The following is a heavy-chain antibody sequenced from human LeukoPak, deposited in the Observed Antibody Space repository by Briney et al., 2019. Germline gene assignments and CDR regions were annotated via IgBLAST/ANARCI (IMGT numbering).Heavy chain of an antibody. CDR3: ARVEYGQAGDY. D-gene: IGHD3-3*01. CDR1: GGSFSGYY. Sequence: SETLSLTCAVYGGSFSGYYWSWLRHPPGKGLEWLGENNHSGSTNYNPFLKSRVTISVDTSKNQFSLKLSSVNAADTAVYYCARVEYGQAGDYWGQGTLVTVSS. V-gene: IGHV4-34*01. CDR2: NNHSGST. J-gene: IGHJ4*02.